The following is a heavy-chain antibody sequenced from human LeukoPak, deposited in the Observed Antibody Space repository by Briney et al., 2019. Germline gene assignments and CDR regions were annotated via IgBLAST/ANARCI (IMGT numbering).Heavy chain of an antibody. J-gene: IGHJ4*02. Sequence: GASVKVSCNASGYTFTSYDINWVRQATGQGLEWMGWMNPNSGNTGYAQKFQGRVTITRNTSISTAYMELSSLRSEDTAVYYCARGTPLTGYCSSTSCYAGWDYWGQGTLVTVSS. V-gene: IGHV1-8*03. D-gene: IGHD2-2*01. CDR1: GYTFTSYD. CDR2: MNPNSGNT. CDR3: ARGTPLTGYCSSTSCYAGWDY.